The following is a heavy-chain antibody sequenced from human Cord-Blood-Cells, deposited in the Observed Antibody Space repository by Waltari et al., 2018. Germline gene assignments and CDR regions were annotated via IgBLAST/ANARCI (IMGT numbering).Heavy chain of an antibody. D-gene: IGHD3-10*01. J-gene: IGHJ4*02. Sequence: EVQLVESGGGLVQPGGSLRLSCAASGFTFSSYEMNWVRQAPGKGLEWVSYISSSGSTIYYADAVKGRFTISRDNAKNSLYLQMNSLRAEDTAVYYCARDWGVAPDYWGQGTLVTVSS. CDR2: ISSSGSTI. CDR1: GFTFSSYE. CDR3: ARDWGVAPDY. V-gene: IGHV3-48*03.